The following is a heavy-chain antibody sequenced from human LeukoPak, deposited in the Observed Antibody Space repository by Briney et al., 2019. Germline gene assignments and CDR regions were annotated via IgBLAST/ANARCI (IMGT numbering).Heavy chain of an antibody. Sequence: PGGSLRLSCAASGFTFSSYAMSWVRQAPGKGLEWVSAISGSGGSTYYAVSVKGRFTISRDNSKNTLYLQMNSLRAEDTAVYYCAKDRGSYSSSPTGYWGQGTLVTVSS. J-gene: IGHJ4*02. CDR2: ISGSGGST. CDR3: AKDRGSYSSSPTGY. V-gene: IGHV3-23*01. D-gene: IGHD6-13*01. CDR1: GFTFSSYA.